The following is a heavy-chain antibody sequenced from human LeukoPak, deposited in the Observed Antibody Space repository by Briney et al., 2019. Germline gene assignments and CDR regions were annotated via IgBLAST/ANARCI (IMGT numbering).Heavy chain of an antibody. Sequence: GASVKVSCKASGGTFSSYAVSGVRQAPGQGLECMGWMNPNSGNTCYAQKFQGRVTMTRNTSISTAYMELSSLRSEDTAVYYCARGSWDFWSGSIPYYYYYYGMDVWGQGTTVTVSS. D-gene: IGHD3-3*01. J-gene: IGHJ6*02. CDR2: MNPNSGNT. V-gene: IGHV1-8*02. CDR1: GGTFSSYA. CDR3: ARGSWDFWSGSIPYYYYYYGMDV.